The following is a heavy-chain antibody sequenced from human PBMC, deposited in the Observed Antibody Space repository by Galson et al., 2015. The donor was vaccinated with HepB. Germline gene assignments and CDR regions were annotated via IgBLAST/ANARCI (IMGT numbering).Heavy chain of an antibody. J-gene: IGHJ5*02. CDR3: ARDKCGGDCLGGWFDP. CDR1: GFTFSSYS. D-gene: IGHD2-21*01. V-gene: IGHV3-21*01. CDR2: ISSSSSYI. Sequence: SLRLSCAASGFTFSSYSMNWVRQAPGKGLEWVSFISSSSSYIYYADSVEGRFTISRDNAKSSLYLQMNRLRAEDTAVYYCARDKCGGDCLGGWFDPWGQGTLVTVSS.